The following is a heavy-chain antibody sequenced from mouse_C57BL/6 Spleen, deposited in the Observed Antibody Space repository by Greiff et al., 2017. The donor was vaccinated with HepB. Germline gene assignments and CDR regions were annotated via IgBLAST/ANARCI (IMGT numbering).Heavy chain of an antibody. CDR2: ISDGGSYT. CDR3: ARDPNSDYYGSPDAMDY. J-gene: IGHJ4*01. D-gene: IGHD1-1*01. CDR1: GFTFSSYA. V-gene: IGHV5-4*01. Sequence: EVQGVESGGGLVKPGGSLKLSCAASGFTFSSYAMSWVRQTPEKRLEWVATISDGGSYTYYPDNVKGRFTISRDNAKNNLYLQMSHLKSEDTAMYYCARDPNSDYYGSPDAMDYWGQGTSVTVSS.